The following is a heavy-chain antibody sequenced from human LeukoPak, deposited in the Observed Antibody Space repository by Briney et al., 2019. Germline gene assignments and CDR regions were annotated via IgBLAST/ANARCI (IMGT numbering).Heavy chain of an antibody. CDR3: AKDPFDRWLLGLFDY. V-gene: IGHV3-23*01. D-gene: IGHD2-15*01. CDR2: ISGSGGST. Sequence: GVSLRLSCAASGFTFSSYAMSWVRQAPGKGLEWVSAISGSGGSTYYADSVKGRFTISRDNSKNTLYLQMNSLRAEDTAVYYCAKDPFDRWLLGLFDYWGQGTLVTVSS. CDR1: GFTFSSYA. J-gene: IGHJ4*02.